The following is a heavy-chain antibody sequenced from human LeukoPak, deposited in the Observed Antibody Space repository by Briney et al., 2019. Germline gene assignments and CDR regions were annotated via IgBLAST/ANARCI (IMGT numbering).Heavy chain of an antibody. V-gene: IGHV3-7*01. D-gene: IGHD4-23*01. CDR3: ARDEVHGGNSPYFDY. J-gene: IGHJ4*02. CDR2: IKQDGSEK. CDR1: GFTFSSYW. Sequence: PGGSLRLSCAASGFTFSSYWMSWVRQAPGKGPEWVANIKQDGSEKYYVDSVKGRFTISRDNAKNSLYLQMNSLRAEDTAVYYCARDEVHGGNSPYFDYWGQGTLVTVSS.